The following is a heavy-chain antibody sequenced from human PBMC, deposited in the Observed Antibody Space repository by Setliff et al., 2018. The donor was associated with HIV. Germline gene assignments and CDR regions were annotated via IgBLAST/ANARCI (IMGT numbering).Heavy chain of an antibody. CDR2: ILYDGSVK. J-gene: IGHJ6*03. D-gene: IGHD3-9*01. Sequence: GGSLRLSCAASGFSFSNYGMHRVRQAPGKGLEWVAVILYDGSVKYYVDSVKGRFTISRDNAKNSLYLQMNSLIAEDTAVYYCARDSERLRYFDWLSGYYYDYYMDVWGKGTTVTVSS. CDR1: GFSFSNYG. V-gene: IGHV3-30*03. CDR3: ARDSERLRYFDWLSGYYYDYYMDV.